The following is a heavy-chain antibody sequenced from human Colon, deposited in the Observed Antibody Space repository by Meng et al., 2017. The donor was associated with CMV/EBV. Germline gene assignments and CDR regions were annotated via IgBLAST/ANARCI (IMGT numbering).Heavy chain of an antibody. CDR2: IVTTGSAA. CDR1: GFTFSSYG. Sequence: GGSLRLSCAASGFTFSSYGMNWVRQAPGRGLEWVASIVTTGSAAYYADSVKGRFTISRDSSKNTVFLQMDSLRVDDTAVYYCARGLDVLYYNGMDVWGQGTTVTVSS. D-gene: IGHD5/OR15-5a*01. V-gene: IGHV3-21*01. J-gene: IGHJ6*02. CDR3: ARGLDVLYYNGMDV.